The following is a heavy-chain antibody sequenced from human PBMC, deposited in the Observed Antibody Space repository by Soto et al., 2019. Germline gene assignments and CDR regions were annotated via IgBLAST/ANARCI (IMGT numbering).Heavy chain of an antibody. J-gene: IGHJ5*02. D-gene: IGHD1-26*01. CDR2: MNPNSGNT. CDR3: AREWELLWNWFDP. CDR1: GYTFTSYD. Sequence: QVQLVQSGAEVKKPGASVKVSCKASGYTFTSYDINWVRQATGQGLEWMGWMNPNSGNTGYAQKFKGRDTMTRNTSISTAYMEVSSLRSEDTAVYYCAREWELLWNWFDPWGQGTLVTVSS. V-gene: IGHV1-8*01.